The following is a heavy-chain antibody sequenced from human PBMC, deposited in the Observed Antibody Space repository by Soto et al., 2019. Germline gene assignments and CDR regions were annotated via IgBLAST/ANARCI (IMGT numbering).Heavy chain of an antibody. Sequence: PGGFLRLSCAASGFTFSSYAMSWVRQAPGKGLEWVSTISGSRGSTYYADSVKGRFTISRDNSKNTLYLQMNSLRAEDTAVYYCAKRWGNRFLEPRDYFDYWGQGTLVTVSS. J-gene: IGHJ4*02. CDR2: ISGSRGST. V-gene: IGHV3-23*01. CDR1: GFTFSSYA. D-gene: IGHD3-3*01. CDR3: AKRWGNRFLEPRDYFDY.